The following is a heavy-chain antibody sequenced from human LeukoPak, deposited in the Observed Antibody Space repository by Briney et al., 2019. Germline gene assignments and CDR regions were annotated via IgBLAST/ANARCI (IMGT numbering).Heavy chain of an antibody. V-gene: IGHV3-74*01. CDR3: ARDCSSTSCQSSYDY. Sequence: PGGSLRLSCVASGFTFSSYWMHWVRQAPGKGLVWVSRIKSDGSNTSYADSVKGRFTVSRDNAKNSLYLQMNSLRAEDTAVYYCARDCSSTSCQSSYDYWGQGTLVTVSS. CDR1: GFTFSSYW. D-gene: IGHD2-2*01. CDR2: IKSDGSNT. J-gene: IGHJ4*02.